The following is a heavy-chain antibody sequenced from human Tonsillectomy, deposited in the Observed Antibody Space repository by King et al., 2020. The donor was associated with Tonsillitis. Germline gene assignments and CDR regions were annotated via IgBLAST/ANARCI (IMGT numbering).Heavy chain of an antibody. CDR2: ISYDATRE. Sequence: QLVQSGGGVVQPGRSLRLSCASSGFAFRSYGMHWVRQAPGKGLEWVAVISYDATRENYADSVKGRFTISRDNSKNTLYLQMNSLRVEDTAVYYCARERLYSSDWGIDYWGQGSLVTVSS. D-gene: IGHD6-19*01. V-gene: IGHV3-33*05. J-gene: IGHJ4*02. CDR1: GFAFRSYG. CDR3: ARERLYSSDWGIDY.